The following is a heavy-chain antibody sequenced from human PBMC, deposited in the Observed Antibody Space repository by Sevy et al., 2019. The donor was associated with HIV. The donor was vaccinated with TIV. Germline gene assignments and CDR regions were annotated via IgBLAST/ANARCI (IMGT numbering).Heavy chain of an antibody. Sequence: GESLKISCKGSGYSFTSYWIGWVRQMPGKGLEWMGIIYPCDSATRYSPSVQGQVTILADKSISTAYLQWNSLKASDTATYYCASPSIAVAGTGFEPYYYYGMDVWGQGTTVTVSS. CDR3: ASPSIAVAGTGFEPYYYYGMDV. D-gene: IGHD6-19*01. V-gene: IGHV5-51*01. CDR2: IYPCDSAT. J-gene: IGHJ6*02. CDR1: GYSFTSYW.